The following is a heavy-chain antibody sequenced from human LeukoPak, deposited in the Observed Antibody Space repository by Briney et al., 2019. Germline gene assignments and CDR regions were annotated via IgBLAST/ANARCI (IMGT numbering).Heavy chain of an antibody. V-gene: IGHV3-66*01. CDR1: GFTVSSNY. CDR2: IYSGGST. Sequence: QAGGSLRLSCAASGFTVSSNYMSWVRQAPGKGLEWVSVIYSGGSTYYADSVKGRFTISRDNSKNTLYLQMNSLRAEDTAVYYCARADPGDAFDIWGQGTMVTVSS. J-gene: IGHJ3*02. CDR3: ARADPGDAFDI.